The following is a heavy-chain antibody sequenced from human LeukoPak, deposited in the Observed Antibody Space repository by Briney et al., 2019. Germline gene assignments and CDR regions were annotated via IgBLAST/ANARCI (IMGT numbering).Heavy chain of an antibody. CDR3: ARRSKSGQFFDY. J-gene: IGHJ4*02. D-gene: IGHD5-24*01. CDR2: IYQSGST. CDR1: GGSISSYY. Sequence: SETLSLTCTVSGGSISSYYWSWIRQPPGKGLEWIGYIYQSGSTDYNPSLKSRVTISVDTSKNQFSLQLSSVTAADTAVYYCARRSKSGQFFDYWGQGTLVTVSS. V-gene: IGHV4-59*08.